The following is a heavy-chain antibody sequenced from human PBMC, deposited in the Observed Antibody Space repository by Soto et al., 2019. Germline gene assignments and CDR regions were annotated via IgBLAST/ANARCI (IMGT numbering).Heavy chain of an antibody. CDR2: IYYSGST. CDR1: GGSISSSSYY. CDR3: ARLRRGILTGYYGTSNWFDP. V-gene: IGHV4-39*01. Sequence: PSETLSLTCTVSGGSISSSSYYWGWIRQPPGKGLEWIGSIYYSGSTYYNPSLKSRVTISVDTSKNQFSLKLSSVTAADTAVYYCARLRRGILTGYYGTSNWFDPWGQGTLVTVSS. J-gene: IGHJ5*02. D-gene: IGHD3-9*01.